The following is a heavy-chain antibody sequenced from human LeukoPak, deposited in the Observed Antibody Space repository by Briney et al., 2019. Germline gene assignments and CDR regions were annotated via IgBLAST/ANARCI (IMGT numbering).Heavy chain of an antibody. Sequence: SETLSLTCSVSGGSISSYYWSWIRQPPGKGLEYIGHVHDSGSTNYNPSLKSRVTISIGTSKNQFSLKLSSVAAADTAVYYCARVGSYCMDVWGKGSTVTVSS. J-gene: IGHJ6*03. CDR1: GGSISSYY. D-gene: IGHD1-26*01. CDR3: ARVGSYCMDV. V-gene: IGHV4-59*01. CDR2: VHDSGST.